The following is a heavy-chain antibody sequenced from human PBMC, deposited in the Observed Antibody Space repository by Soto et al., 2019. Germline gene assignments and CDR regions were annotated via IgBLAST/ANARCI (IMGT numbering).Heavy chain of an antibody. CDR2: IKTRIESATT. D-gene: IGHD5-12*01. CDR1: GASFTNAW. V-gene: IGHV3-15*01. Sequence: EVQLVESGGGLVKPGESLRLSCEASGASFTNAWMNWVRQAPGKGLEWVGRIKTRIESATTDYAAHVKGRFTISKEDSKNTLYLQMDSLKTEDTAVYYCTTEDPSWLRGLEYWGQGTLVTVSS. J-gene: IGHJ4*02. CDR3: TTEDPSWLRGLEY.